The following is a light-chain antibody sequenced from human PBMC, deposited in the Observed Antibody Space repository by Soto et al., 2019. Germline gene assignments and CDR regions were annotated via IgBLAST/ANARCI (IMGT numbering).Light chain of an antibody. CDR2: EVS. V-gene: IGLV2-14*01. CDR1: SSDVGGYNY. J-gene: IGLJ1*01. CDR3: TSYTSSITYV. Sequence: QSTLTQPASVSGSPGQSITISCTGTSSDVGGYNYVSWYQQHPGKAPKHMIYEVSNRPSGVSNRFSGSKSGNTASLTISGLQAADEADYYCTSYTSSITYVFGTGTKVPVL.